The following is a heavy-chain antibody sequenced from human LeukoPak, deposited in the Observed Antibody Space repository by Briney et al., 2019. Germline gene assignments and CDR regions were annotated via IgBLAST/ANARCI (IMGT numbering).Heavy chain of an antibody. CDR1: GGSISSATYY. Sequence: PSETLSLTCSVSGGSISSATYYWGWIRQPPGKGLEWLATIYHSGTTYYNPSLKSRVTISVDTSKSQFSLRLRSATAADTAVYYYARLKWELLEFHFDYWGQGSLVTVSS. CDR3: ARLKWELLEFHFDY. V-gene: IGHV4-39*01. J-gene: IGHJ4*02. D-gene: IGHD1-26*01. CDR2: IYHSGTT.